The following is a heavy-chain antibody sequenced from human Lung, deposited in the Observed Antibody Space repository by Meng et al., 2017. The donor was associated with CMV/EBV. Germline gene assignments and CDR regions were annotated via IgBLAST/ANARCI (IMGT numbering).Heavy chain of an antibody. D-gene: IGHD2-15*01. CDR2: IITTYKTI. J-gene: IGHJ5*02. Sequence: CKACGDTFSNVANSCVRQTPGQGREWMRGIITTYKTIKYAQKFQGRITITTDRSTSTAYMDLSSLRSDDTAVYYCVRDRIGWFDPWGQGTLVTVSS. V-gene: IGHV1-69*05. CDR1: GDTFSNVA. CDR3: VRDRIGWFDP.